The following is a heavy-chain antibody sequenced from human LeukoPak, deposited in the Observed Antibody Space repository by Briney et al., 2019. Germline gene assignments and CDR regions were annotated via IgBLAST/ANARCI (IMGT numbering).Heavy chain of an antibody. CDR3: ARTSHPHGSSWLFDY. J-gene: IGHJ4*02. V-gene: IGHV4-59*01. CDR2: IYFSGST. CDR1: GGSISSYY. Sequence: PSETLSLTCTVSGGSISSYYWSWIRQPPGKGLEWIGYIYFSGSTNYNSSLKSRVTISVDTSRNQFSLQLSSVTAADTAVYYCARTSHPHGSSWLFDYWGQGTLVTVSS. D-gene: IGHD6-13*01.